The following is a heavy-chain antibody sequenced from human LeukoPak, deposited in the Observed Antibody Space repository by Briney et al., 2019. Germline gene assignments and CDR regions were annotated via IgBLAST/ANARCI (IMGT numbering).Heavy chain of an antibody. Sequence: PSETLSLTCTVSGGSISSYYWSWIRQPPGKGLEWIGYIYYSGSTNYNPSLKSRVTISVDTSKNQFSLKLSSVTAADTAVYYCASASAGYSSGWYGWFDPWGQGTLVTVSS. V-gene: IGHV4-59*01. CDR1: GGSISSYY. D-gene: IGHD6-19*01. J-gene: IGHJ5*02. CDR3: ASASAGYSSGWYGWFDP. CDR2: IYYSGST.